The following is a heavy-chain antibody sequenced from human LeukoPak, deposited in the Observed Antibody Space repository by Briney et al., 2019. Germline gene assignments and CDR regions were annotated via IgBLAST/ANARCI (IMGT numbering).Heavy chain of an antibody. CDR3: ARAMDSSSSRYQAFEY. V-gene: IGHV3-7*01. CDR2: IKQDESER. CDR1: GFSFSNYW. Sequence: GGSLRLSCATSGFSFSNYWMSWVRQAPGKGLEWVASIKQDESERYYVDSVKGRFTISRDSAKDSLYLQMNNLRAEDTAVYYCARAMDSSSSRYQAFEYWGQGTPVIVSS. J-gene: IGHJ4*02. D-gene: IGHD2-2*01.